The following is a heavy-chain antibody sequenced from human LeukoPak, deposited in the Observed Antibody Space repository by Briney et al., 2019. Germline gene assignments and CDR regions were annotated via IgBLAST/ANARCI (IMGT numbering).Heavy chain of an antibody. Sequence: PEASVKVSCKASGYTFTSYDINWVRQATGQGLEWMGWMNPNSGNTGYAQKFQGRVTMTRNTSISTAYMELSSLIAEDTAVYYCVHRGPVEEDYFDYWGQGTLVTVSS. CDR1: GYTFTSYD. CDR2: MNPNSGNT. J-gene: IGHJ4*02. D-gene: IGHD5-24*01. CDR3: VHRGPVEEDYFDY. V-gene: IGHV1-8*01.